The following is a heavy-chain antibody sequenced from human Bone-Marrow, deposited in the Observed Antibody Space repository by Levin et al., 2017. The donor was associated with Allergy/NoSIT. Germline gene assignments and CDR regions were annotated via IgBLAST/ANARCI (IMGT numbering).Heavy chain of an antibody. Sequence: SQTLSLTCTVSGGSISSGGFHWTWIRQHPGRGLEWLGYITHTGSTYHNSSLKSRLSMSLDRSKNQFSLKLNSVVAADTAVYYCAREDGYVFDCWGQGTLVTVSS. CDR3: AREDGYVFDC. CDR2: ITHTGST. D-gene: IGHD5-24*01. CDR1: GGSISSGGFH. V-gene: IGHV4-31*03. J-gene: IGHJ4*02.